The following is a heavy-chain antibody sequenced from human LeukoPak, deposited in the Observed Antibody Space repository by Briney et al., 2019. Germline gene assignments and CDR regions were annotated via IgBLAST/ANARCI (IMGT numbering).Heavy chain of an antibody. V-gene: IGHV4-38-2*02. J-gene: IGHJ4*02. CDR3: ARGMTTVVTPNFDY. Sequence: PSETLSLTCTVSGYSISSGYYWGWIRQPPGKGLEGIGSIYHSGSTYYNPSLKSRVTISVDTSKNQFSLKLSSVTAADTAVYYCARGMTTVVTPNFDYWGQGTLVTVSS. CDR2: IYHSGST. D-gene: IGHD4-23*01. CDR1: GYSISSGYY.